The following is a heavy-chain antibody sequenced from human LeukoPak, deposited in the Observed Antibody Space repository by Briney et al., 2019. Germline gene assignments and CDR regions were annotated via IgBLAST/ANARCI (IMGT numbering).Heavy chain of an antibody. J-gene: IGHJ4*02. CDR2: INPNSGGT. D-gene: IGHD5-18*01. CDR3: ARDEIRGYSYGGNY. CDR1: GYTFTGYY. V-gene: IGHV1-2*06. Sequence: GASVKVSCKASGYTFTGYYMHWVRQAPGQGLEWMGRINPNSGGTNYAQKFQGRVTMTRDTSISTAYMELSRLRSDDTAVYYCARDEIRGYSYGGNYWGQGTLVTVSP.